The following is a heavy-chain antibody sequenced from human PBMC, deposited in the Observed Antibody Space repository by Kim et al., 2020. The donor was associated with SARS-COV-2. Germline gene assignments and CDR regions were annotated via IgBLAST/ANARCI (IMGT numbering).Heavy chain of an antibody. CDR3: AREAGSSTWYDY. D-gene: IGHD6-13*01. Sequence: TNYNPSLKSRVTISIDTSRNQFSLKFSSVTAVDTALYYCAREAGSSTWYDYWGQGVLVTVSS. CDR2: T. J-gene: IGHJ4*02. V-gene: IGHV4-59*01.